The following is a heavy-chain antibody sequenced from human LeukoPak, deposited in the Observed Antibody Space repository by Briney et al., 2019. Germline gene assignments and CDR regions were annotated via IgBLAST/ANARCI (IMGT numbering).Heavy chain of an antibody. CDR2: ISYDGSNK. V-gene: IGHV3-30-3*01. CDR1: GFTFSSYA. CDR3: ARDQLGYCSSTSCYTPDY. Sequence: GGSLRLSCTASGFTFSSYAMHWVRQAPGKGLEWVAVISYDGSNKYYADSVKGRFTISRDNSKNTLHLQMNSLRAEDTAVYYCARDQLGYCSSTSCYTPDYWGQGTLVTVSS. J-gene: IGHJ4*02. D-gene: IGHD2-2*02.